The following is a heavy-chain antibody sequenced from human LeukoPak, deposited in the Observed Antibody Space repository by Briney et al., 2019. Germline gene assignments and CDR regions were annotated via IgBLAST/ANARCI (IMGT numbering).Heavy chain of an antibody. CDR3: ARLNDWGEDY. CDR2: IYYSGST. CDR1: GGSISSYY. D-gene: IGHD7-27*01. V-gene: IGHV4-59*01. J-gene: IGHJ4*02. Sequence: SETLSLTCTVSGGSISSYYWSWIRQPPGKGLEWIGYIYYSGSTNYNPSLKSRVTISVDTSKNQFSLKLSSVTAADTAVYYCARLNDWGEDYWGQGTLVTVSS.